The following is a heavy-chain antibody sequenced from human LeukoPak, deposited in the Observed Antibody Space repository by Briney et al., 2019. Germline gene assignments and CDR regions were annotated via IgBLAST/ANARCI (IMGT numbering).Heavy chain of an antibody. CDR1: GGYISGFY. D-gene: IGHD3-16*01. V-gene: IGHV4-59*08. J-gene: IGHJ4*02. CDR3: ARQRPPGGVSGLDY. Sequence: SETLSLTCTVSGGYISGFYWHWIRQPPGKGLEWIGYTYYSGNTNYSPSLKSRVTISVDTSKNQFSLMLTSVTAADTAMYYCARQRPPGGVSGLDYGGKGTWVFVS. CDR2: TYYSGNT.